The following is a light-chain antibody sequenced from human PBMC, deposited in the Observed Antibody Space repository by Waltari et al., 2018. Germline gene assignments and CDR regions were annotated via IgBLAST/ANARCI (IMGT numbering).Light chain of an antibody. Sequence: EIVLTPSPGTLSLSPGEGATLSCRASQSITNNFLAWYQQRPGQAPRLLVYDASSRATGIPDRFSGSGSGTDFTLTISRLEPEDFALYFCQQHGSLPQTFGQGTKVEIK. V-gene: IGKV3-20*01. CDR1: QSITNNF. CDR2: DAS. CDR3: QQHGSLPQT. J-gene: IGKJ1*01.